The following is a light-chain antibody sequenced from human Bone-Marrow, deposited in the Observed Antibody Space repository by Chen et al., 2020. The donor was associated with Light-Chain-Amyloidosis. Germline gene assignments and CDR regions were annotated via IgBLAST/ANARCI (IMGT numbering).Light chain of an antibody. V-gene: IGKV4-1*01. Sequence: IVLTQSPDYLSVSLGERATINCKSSQSVLYSSNNKNYLAWYQQKPGPPPKRLIYWASTRESGFPDRFSGSWSGTDFTLTISSRQAEDVAVYYCQQYYSTPRTFGQGTKLEIK. CDR2: WAS. CDR3: QQYYSTPRT. CDR1: QSVLYSSNNKNY. J-gene: IGKJ2*01.